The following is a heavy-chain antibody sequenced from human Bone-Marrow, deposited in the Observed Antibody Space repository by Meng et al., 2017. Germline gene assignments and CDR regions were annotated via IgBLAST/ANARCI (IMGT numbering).Heavy chain of an antibody. V-gene: IGHV3-30*01. CDR1: GFTFSSYA. CDR3: AREASSSSWYYYGMDV. CDR2: ISYDGSNK. D-gene: IGHD6-13*01. Sequence: GGSLRLSCAASGFTFSSYAMHWVRQAPGKGLEWVAVISYDGSNKYYADSVKGRFTISRDNSKNTLYLQMNSLRAEDTAVYYCAREASSSSWYYYGMDVWGQGTTVTVSS. J-gene: IGHJ6*02.